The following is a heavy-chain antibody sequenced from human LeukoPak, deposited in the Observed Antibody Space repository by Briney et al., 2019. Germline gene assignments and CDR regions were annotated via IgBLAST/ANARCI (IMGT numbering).Heavy chain of an antibody. CDR2: ISSSGNTI. V-gene: IGHV3-48*04. D-gene: IGHD6-6*01. CDR3: ARRRDFDY. Sequence: GGSLRLSCAGSGFIFTTYGMSWVRQAPEKGLEWVSYISSSGNTIYYADSVKGRFTISRDNAKNSLFLQMNSLRAEDTAVYYCARRRDFDYWGQGTLVAVSS. CDR1: GFIFTTYG. J-gene: IGHJ4*02.